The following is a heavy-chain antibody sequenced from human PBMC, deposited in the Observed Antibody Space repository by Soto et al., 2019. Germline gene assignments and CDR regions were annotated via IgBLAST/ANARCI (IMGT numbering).Heavy chain of an antibody. D-gene: IGHD3-3*01. J-gene: IGHJ6*02. CDR2: ISSGPVTT. Sequence: EVQLVNSGGGLVQPGGSLRLSCVASGFTFSSYGMNWVRQAPGKGLEWVSYISSGPVTTNYADSVKGRFTISRDNAKSSLYLQLNSLRDDDTAVYYCARFFGYGFGGTLPYGMDVWGQGTTVTVSS. V-gene: IGHV3-48*02. CDR1: GFTFSSYG. CDR3: ARFFGYGFGGTLPYGMDV.